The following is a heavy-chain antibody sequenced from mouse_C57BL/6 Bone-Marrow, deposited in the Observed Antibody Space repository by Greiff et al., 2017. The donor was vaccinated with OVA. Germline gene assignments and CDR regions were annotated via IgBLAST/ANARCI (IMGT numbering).Heavy chain of an antibody. CDR1: GYTFTSYW. D-gene: IGHD1-1*01. CDR2: IHPNSGST. J-gene: IGHJ2*01. Sequence: QVQLQQSGAELVKPGASVKLSCKASGYTFTSYWMHWVKQRPGQGLEWIGMIHPNSGSTNYNEKFKSKATLTVDKSSSTAYMQLSSLTSEDSAVYYCARFPLITTVVASDYFDYWGQGTTLTVSS. V-gene: IGHV1-64*01. CDR3: ARFPLITTVVASDYFDY.